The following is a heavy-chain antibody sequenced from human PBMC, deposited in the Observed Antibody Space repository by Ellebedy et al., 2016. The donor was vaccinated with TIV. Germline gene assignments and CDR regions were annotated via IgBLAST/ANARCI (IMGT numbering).Heavy chain of an antibody. J-gene: IGHJ4*01. CDR3: ARDSASHLRFSYTDY. V-gene: IGHV3-7*01. Sequence: GESLKISCVASEFTFSSYWMNWVRQAPGKGLEWVANIKQDESEKYYVDSVRGRFTISRDNAQGSLFLEMNSLRDEDTAVYYCARDSASHLRFSYTDYWGRGTLIAVSS. CDR2: IKQDESEK. D-gene: IGHD4-11*01. CDR1: EFTFSSYW.